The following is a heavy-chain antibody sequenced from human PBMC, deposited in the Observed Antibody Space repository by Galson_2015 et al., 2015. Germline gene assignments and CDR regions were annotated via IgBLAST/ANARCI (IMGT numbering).Heavy chain of an antibody. D-gene: IGHD3-3*01. V-gene: IGHV1-18*04. CDR3: ARDLFSGRRATIFPPLYGMDV. Sequence: SVKVSCKASGYTFTSYGISWVRQAPGQGLEWMGWISAYNGNTNYAQKLQGRVTMTTDTSTSTAYMELRSLRSDDTAVYYCARDLFSGRRATIFPPLYGMDVWGQGTTVTVSS. CDR1: GYTFTSYG. J-gene: IGHJ6*02. CDR2: ISAYNGNT.